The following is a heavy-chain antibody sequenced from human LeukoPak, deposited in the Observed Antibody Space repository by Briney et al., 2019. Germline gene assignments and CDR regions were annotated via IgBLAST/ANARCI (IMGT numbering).Heavy chain of an antibody. CDR2: IKQDGSEK. J-gene: IGHJ6*03. Sequence: AGGSLRLSCAASGFTFSSYWMSWVRQAPGKGLEWVANIKQDGSEKYYVDSVKGRFTISRDNSKNTLYLQMNSLRVEDTAVYYCAKAVSSSAYYYYYMDVWGRGTTVTVSS. D-gene: IGHD6-6*01. CDR1: GFTFSSYW. V-gene: IGHV3-7*03. CDR3: AKAVSSSAYYYYYMDV.